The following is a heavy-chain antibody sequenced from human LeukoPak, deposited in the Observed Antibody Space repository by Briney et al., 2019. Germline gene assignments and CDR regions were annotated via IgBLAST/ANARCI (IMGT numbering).Heavy chain of an antibody. J-gene: IGHJ4*02. D-gene: IGHD6-19*01. Sequence: GGSLRLSCAASGFTFSSNFMSWVRQAPGKGLEWVSVIYSGGRTDYADSVKGRFTISRDTSKNTVSLQMNSLRAEDTAVYYCAGDKTTGGWYEFDYWGQGTLVTVSS. CDR2: IYSGGRT. V-gene: IGHV3-66*01. CDR3: AGDKTTGGWYEFDY. CDR1: GFTFSSNF.